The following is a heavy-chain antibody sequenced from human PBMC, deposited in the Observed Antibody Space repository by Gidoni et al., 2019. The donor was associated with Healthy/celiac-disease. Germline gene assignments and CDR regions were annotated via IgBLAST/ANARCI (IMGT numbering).Heavy chain of an antibody. D-gene: IGHD3-22*01. CDR3: AREENYYDSSGSAFDI. CDR1: GYTFTSYA. V-gene: IGHV1-3*01. CDR2: INAGNGNT. J-gene: IGHJ3*02. Sequence: QVQLVQSGAEVKKPGASVKVSCKASGYTFTSYAMHWVRQAPGQRLEWMGWINAGNGNTKYSQKFQGRVTITRDTSASTAYMELSSLRSEDTAVYYCAREENYYDSSGSAFDIWGQGTMVTVSS.